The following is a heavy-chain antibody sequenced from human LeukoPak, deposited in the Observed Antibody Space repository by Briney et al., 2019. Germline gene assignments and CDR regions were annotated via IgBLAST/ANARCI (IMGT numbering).Heavy chain of an antibody. J-gene: IGHJ4*02. CDR2: INPSGGST. CDR3: AVVIVAGNFDY. D-gene: IGHD2-2*03. Sequence: GGSVKVSCTASGYTFTSYYMHRVRQGPGQGLEWVRIINPSGGSTSYAQKFQGRVTMTRDTSTSTVYMELSSLRSEDTAVYYCAVVIVAGNFDYWGQGTLVTVSS. CDR1: GYTFTSYY. V-gene: IGHV1-46*01.